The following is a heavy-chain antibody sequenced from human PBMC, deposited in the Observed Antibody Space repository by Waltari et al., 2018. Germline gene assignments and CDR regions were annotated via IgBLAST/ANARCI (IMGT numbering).Heavy chain of an antibody. V-gene: IGHV4-39*01. CDR2: LYYTGNT. CDR3: ARHQRGAYCVGDCSSFDY. Sequence: QLQLQESGPGLVKPSETLSLTCAVSGGPIRSSSLYRGWIRQPPGKGLEWIGSLYYTGNTYYSPSFKSRVTISVDTSKNRFSLRLNSVTAADTAMYYCARHQRGAYCVGDCSSFDYWGQGTLVTVSS. CDR1: GGPIRSSSLY. J-gene: IGHJ4*02. D-gene: IGHD2-21*02.